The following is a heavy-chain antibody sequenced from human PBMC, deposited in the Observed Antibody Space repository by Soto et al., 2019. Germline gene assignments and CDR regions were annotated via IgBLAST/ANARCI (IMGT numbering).Heavy chain of an antibody. CDR2: IYWDDDK. CDR1: GFSLSTSGVG. V-gene: IGHV2-5*02. J-gene: IGHJ3*02. Sequence: QITLKESGPTLVKPTQTLTLTCTFSGFSLSTSGVGVGWIRQPPGKALEWLALIYWDDDKRYSPSLKSRLTITKDTSKNQVVLTMTNMDTVDTATYYCAHRRPMFRGIDAFDIWGQGTMVTVSS. CDR3: AHRRPMFRGIDAFDI. D-gene: IGHD3-10*01.